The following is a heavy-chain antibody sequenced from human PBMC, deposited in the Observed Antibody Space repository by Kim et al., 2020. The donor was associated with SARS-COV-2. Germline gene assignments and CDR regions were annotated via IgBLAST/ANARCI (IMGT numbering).Heavy chain of an antibody. CDR2: IRSNSDGGTT. J-gene: IGHJ1*01. D-gene: IGHD2-8*01. CDR1: GFTFSNAW. CDR3: TTDPLYGIHSQH. Sequence: GGSLRLSCAASGFTFSNAWMSWVRQAPGKGLEWVGRIRSNSDGGTTDYAAPAKGRFTFSRDDSKNSVYLQMNSLKTEDTAVYYCTTDPLYGIHSQHWGQGTLVTVSS. V-gene: IGHV3-15*01.